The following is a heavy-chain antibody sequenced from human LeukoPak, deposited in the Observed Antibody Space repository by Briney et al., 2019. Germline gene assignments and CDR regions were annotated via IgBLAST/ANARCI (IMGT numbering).Heavy chain of an antibody. CDR3: ARVYDYVWGSYRIYYFDY. D-gene: IGHD3-16*02. V-gene: IGHV4-39*01. CDR1: GGSISSSSYY. Sequence: SETLSLTCTVSGGSISSSSYYWGWIRQPPGKGLEWIGSIYYSGSTYYNPSLKSRVTISVDTSKNQFSLKLSSVTAADTAVYYCARVYDYVWGSYRIYYFDYWGQGTLATVSS. CDR2: IYYSGST. J-gene: IGHJ4*02.